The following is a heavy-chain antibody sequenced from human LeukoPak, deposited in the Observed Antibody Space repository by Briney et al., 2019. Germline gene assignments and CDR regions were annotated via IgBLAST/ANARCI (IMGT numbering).Heavy chain of an antibody. Sequence: ASVKVSCKASGGTFSSYAISWVRQAPGQGLEWMGGIIPIFGTANYAQKFQGRVTITADESTSTAYMELSSLRSEDTAVYYCARDRSGLWFGEFQYDYWGQGTLVTVSS. V-gene: IGHV1-69*13. D-gene: IGHD3-10*01. J-gene: IGHJ4*02. CDR2: IIPIFGTA. CDR1: GGTFSSYA. CDR3: ARDRSGLWFGEFQYDY.